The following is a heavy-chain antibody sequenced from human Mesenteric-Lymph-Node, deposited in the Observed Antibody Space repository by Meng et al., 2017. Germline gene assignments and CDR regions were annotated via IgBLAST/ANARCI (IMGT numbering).Heavy chain of an antibody. D-gene: IGHD3-10*01. CDR1: GGSISSNGYY. CDR3: ARRRGGSGRDC. V-gene: IGHV4-39*01. Sequence: RLKGPGPGLVKPSETRSLTCTVSGGSISSNGYYWDWVRQPPGKGLEWIGAIYHSGSTSYNPSLQSRVTMFVDTSKNQFSLMLTSVTATDTAVYYCARRRGGSGRDCWGQGTLVSVSS. CDR2: IYHSGST. J-gene: IGHJ4*02.